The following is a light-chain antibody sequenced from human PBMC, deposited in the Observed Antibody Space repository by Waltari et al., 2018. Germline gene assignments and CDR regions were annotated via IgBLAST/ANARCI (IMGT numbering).Light chain of an antibody. CDR1: QSISSY. CDR3: QQSYSTPWT. CDR2: AAS. Sequence: DIQMTQSPYSLSASVGDRVTIPCRASQSISSYLNWYQQKPGKAPKLLIYAASSLQSGVPSRFSGSGSGTDFTLTISSLQPEDFATYYCQQSYSTPWTFGQGTKVEIK. J-gene: IGKJ1*01. V-gene: IGKV1-39*01.